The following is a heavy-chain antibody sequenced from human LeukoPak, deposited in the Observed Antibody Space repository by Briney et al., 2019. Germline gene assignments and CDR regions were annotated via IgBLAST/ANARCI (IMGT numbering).Heavy chain of an antibody. CDR1: GYTFTSYG. V-gene: IGHV1-18*04. D-gene: IGHD5-18*01. CDR3: ARAPTLGYSYGYDY. CDR2: ISAYNGNT. J-gene: IGHJ4*02. Sequence: GASVKVSCKASGYTFTSYGISWVRQAPGQGLEWMGWISAYNGNTNYAQKLQGRVTMTTDTSTSRAYTELRSLKSDDTAVYYCARAPTLGYSYGYDYWGQGTLVTVSS.